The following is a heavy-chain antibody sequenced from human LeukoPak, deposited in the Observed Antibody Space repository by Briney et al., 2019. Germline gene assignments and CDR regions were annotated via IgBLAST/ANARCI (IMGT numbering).Heavy chain of an antibody. D-gene: IGHD5-24*01. Sequence: GGSLRLSCVASGFPFSSYWMTWVREAPGKGLEWVANIKQDGSKKSYVDSVKGRFTISRDNAKNSLYLQMNSLRAEDTAIYYCTRVGYIDEGIDYWGQGTLVTVSS. V-gene: IGHV3-7*04. J-gene: IGHJ4*02. CDR1: GFPFSSYW. CDR3: TRVGYIDEGIDY. CDR2: IKQDGSKK.